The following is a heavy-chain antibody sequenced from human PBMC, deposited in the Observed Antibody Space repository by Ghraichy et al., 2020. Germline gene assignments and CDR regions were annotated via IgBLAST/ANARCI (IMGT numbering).Heavy chain of an antibody. Sequence: ETLSLTCNVSGGSIRSHYWSWIRQPPGKGLEWIGYMFYSGSADYNPSLKSRVTISVDTSKNQFSLKLTSVTAADTAVYYCARLKGDFHFYGMDVLGQGTTVAVSS. V-gene: IGHV4-59*11. CDR1: GGSIRSHY. CDR3: ARLKGDFHFYGMDV. J-gene: IGHJ6*02. CDR2: MFYSGSA.